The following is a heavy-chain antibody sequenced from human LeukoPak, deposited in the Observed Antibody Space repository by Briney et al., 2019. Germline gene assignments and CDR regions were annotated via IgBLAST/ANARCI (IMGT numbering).Heavy chain of an antibody. J-gene: IGHJ4*02. CDR1: GFTFSSYW. Sequence: GGSLRLSCAASGFTFSSYWMSWVRQAPGKGLEWVANIKQDGSEKYYVDSVKGRFTISRDNAKNSLYLQMNSLRAADTAVYYCASANDYGDYALPGDYWGQGTLVTVSS. V-gene: IGHV3-7*03. CDR3: ASANDYGDYALPGDY. D-gene: IGHD4-17*01. CDR2: IKQDGSEK.